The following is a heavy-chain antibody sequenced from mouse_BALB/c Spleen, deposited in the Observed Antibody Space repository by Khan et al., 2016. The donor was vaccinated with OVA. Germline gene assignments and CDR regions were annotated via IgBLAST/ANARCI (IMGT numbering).Heavy chain of an antibody. V-gene: IGHV5-6*01. CDR3: ASHLTVSFAY. CDR2: INSDGYYT. D-gene: IGHD4-1*01. CDR1: GFTFSAYG. Sequence: EVELVESGGDLVKPGGSLRLSCAASGFTFSAYGMSWVRQTPDKRLEWVATINSDGYYTYYPDTVKGRFTISINNAAHTLFLQISSRTSEDSAIYYSASHLTVSFAYWGQGTLVTVSA. J-gene: IGHJ3*01.